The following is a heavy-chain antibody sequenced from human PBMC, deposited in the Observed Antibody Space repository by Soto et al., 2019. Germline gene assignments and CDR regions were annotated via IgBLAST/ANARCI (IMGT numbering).Heavy chain of an antibody. CDR1: GFTFSSYA. D-gene: IGHD4-4*01. CDR3: ARPLWRDDYNWGYFDL. CDR2: ISYDGSNK. V-gene: IGHV3-30-3*01. Sequence: QVQLVESGGGVVQPGRSLRLSCAASGFTFSSYAMHWVRRAPGKGLEWVAVISYDGSNKFYADSVKGRFIMSRDNSKNTLYLQMNSLRAEDTAVYYCARPLWRDDYNWGYFDLWGRGTLVTVSS. J-gene: IGHJ2*01.